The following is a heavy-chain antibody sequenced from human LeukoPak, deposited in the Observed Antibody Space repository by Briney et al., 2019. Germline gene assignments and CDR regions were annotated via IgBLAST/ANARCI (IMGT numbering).Heavy chain of an antibody. V-gene: IGHV3-23*01. J-gene: IGHJ4*02. Sequence: GGSLRLSCAASGFTFSSYAMSWVRQAPGKGLEWVSGINGSVGSTYYADSVKGRFTISRDNSKNTLYLQMTSLRAEDTAVYYCARGYYDSQGYSTPFDNWGQGTLVTVSS. CDR3: ARGYYDSQGYSTPFDN. D-gene: IGHD3-22*01. CDR1: GFTFSSYA. CDR2: INGSVGST.